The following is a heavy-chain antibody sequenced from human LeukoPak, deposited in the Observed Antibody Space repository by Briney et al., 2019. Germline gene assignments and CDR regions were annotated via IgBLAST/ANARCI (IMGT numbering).Heavy chain of an antibody. V-gene: IGHV3-74*01. Sequence: GGSLRLSCAASGFAFRNYWMHWVRQAPGKGLVWVSRIKGDGTHTIYADSVKGRFSISRDNAKSTLYLQMRSLRADDTAVYYCVRDWDHFDFDSWGQGTLVTVSS. D-gene: IGHD1-26*01. J-gene: IGHJ5*01. CDR3: VRDWDHFDFDS. CDR1: GFAFRNYW. CDR2: IKGDGTHT.